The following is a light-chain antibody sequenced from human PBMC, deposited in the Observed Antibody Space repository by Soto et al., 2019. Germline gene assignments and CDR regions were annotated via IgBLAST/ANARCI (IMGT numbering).Light chain of an antibody. J-gene: IGKJ4*01. CDR2: WAS. CDR1: QSVLYSSNNKYY. V-gene: IGKV4-1*01. CDR3: QQYYSSPLT. Sequence: KSSQSVLYSSNNKYYLAWYQQKPGQPPKLLIYWASTRESGVPDRFSGSGSGTDFTLTISSLQAEDVAVYFCQQYYSSPLTFGGGTKVEIK.